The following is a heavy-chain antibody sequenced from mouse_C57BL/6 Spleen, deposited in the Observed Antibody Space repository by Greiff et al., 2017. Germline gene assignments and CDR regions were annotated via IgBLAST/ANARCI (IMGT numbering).Heavy chain of an antibody. CDR1: GYTFTDYT. V-gene: IGHV1-22*01. CDR3: ATGYDGYHWYFDV. Sequence: VQLKESGPELVKPGASVKLSCKASGYTFTDYTMHWVKQSHGKRLEWIGYINPNNGGTSYNQKFKGKATLTVNKSSSTAYMGLRSLTSEDSAVDYCATGYDGYHWYFDVWGTGTTVTVSS. CDR2: INPNNGGT. D-gene: IGHD2-3*01. J-gene: IGHJ1*03.